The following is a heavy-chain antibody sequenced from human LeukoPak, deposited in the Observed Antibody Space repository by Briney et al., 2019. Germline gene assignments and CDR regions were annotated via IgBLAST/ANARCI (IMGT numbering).Heavy chain of an antibody. CDR2: IKHDGGEK. CDR1: GFAFETYN. Sequence: GGSLRLSCAASGFAFETYNMNWVRQTPGKGLEWVANIKHDGGEKYYVDSVKGRFTISRDNAKNSLYLQMNTLRAEDTAVYYCARKITVAGINWYFDLWGRGTLVTVSS. J-gene: IGHJ2*01. D-gene: IGHD6-19*01. CDR3: ARKITVAGINWYFDL. V-gene: IGHV3-7*01.